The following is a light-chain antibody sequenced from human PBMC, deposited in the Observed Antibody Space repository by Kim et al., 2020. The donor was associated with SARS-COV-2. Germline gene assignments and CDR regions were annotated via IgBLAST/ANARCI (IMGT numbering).Light chain of an antibody. CDR1: SGSIASNY. CDR2: EDN. V-gene: IGLV6-57*01. Sequence: NFMLTQPHSVSGSPGKTVIISCNRSSGSIASNYVQWYQQRPGSSPTIVIYEDNQRFSGVPDRFSGSIDSSSNSASLTISGLKPEDEADYYCQSNDNNWVFSGGTQLTVL. CDR3: QSNDNNWV. J-gene: IGLJ3*02.